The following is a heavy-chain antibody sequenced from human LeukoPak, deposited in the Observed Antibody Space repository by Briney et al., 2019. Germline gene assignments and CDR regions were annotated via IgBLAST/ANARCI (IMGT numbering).Heavy chain of an antibody. J-gene: IGHJ4*02. V-gene: IGHV5-51*01. Sequence: GESLKISCKGSGYSFTSYWIGWVRQMPGKGLEWMGIIYPGDSDTRYSPSFQGQVTISADKSISTAYLQWSSLKASDTAMYYCARGGCSSTSCLDYFDYWGQGTLVTVSS. CDR3: ARGGCSSTSCLDYFDY. CDR1: GYSFTSYW. CDR2: IYPGDSDT. D-gene: IGHD2-2*01.